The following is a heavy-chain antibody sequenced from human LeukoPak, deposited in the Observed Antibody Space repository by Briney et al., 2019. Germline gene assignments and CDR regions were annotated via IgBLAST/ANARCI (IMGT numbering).Heavy chain of an antibody. CDR2: IWYDGSNK. V-gene: IGHV3-33*01. Sequence: GGSLRLSCAASGFTFSSYGMHWVRQAPGKGLEWVAVIWYDGSNKYYADSVKGQFTISRDNSKNTLYLQMNSLRAEDTAVYYCAREDTAMVGFDYWGQGTLVTVSS. D-gene: IGHD5-18*01. J-gene: IGHJ4*02. CDR3: AREDTAMVGFDY. CDR1: GFTFSSYG.